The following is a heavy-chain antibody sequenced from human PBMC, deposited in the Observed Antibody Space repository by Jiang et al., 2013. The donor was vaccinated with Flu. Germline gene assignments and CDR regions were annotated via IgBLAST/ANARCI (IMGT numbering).Heavy chain of an antibody. Sequence: QTLSLTCAISGDSVSSNSAAWNWIRQSPSRGLEWLGRTYYRSKWYNDYAVSVKSRITINPDTSKNQFSLQLNSVTPEDTAVYYCARDRGVITFGGVHYYFDYWGQGTLVTVSS. CDR1: GDSVSSNSAA. CDR3: ARDRGVITFGGVHYYFDY. D-gene: IGHD3-16*01. CDR2: TYYRSKWYN. J-gene: IGHJ4*02. V-gene: IGHV6-1*01.